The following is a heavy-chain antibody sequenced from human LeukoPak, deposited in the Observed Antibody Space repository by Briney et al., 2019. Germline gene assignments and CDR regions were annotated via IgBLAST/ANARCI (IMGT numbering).Heavy chain of an antibody. CDR2: INPSGGST. V-gene: IGHV1-46*01. Sequence: ASVKVSCKASGYTFTSYYMHWVRQAPGQGLEWMRIINPSGGSTSYAQKFQGRVTMTRDMSTSTVYMELSSLRSEDTAVYYCARRGYYDSSGYSNNWFDPWGQGTLVTVSS. CDR3: ARRGYYDSSGYSNNWFDP. J-gene: IGHJ5*02. D-gene: IGHD3-22*01. CDR1: GYTFTSYY.